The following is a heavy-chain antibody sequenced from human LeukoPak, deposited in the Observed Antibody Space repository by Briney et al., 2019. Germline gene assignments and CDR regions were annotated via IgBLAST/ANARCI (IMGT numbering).Heavy chain of an antibody. V-gene: IGHV3-43*02. Sequence: GGSLRLSCAASGFTFDDCAMHWVRQGPGKGLEWVSLISGDGGITYYADSVKGRFTIYRDNSKNSLYLQMNSLRTEDTALYYCAKDIGGYSFAADYWGQGTLVTVSS. CDR2: ISGDGGIT. CDR1: GFTFDDCA. CDR3: AKDIGGYSFAADY. J-gene: IGHJ4*02. D-gene: IGHD5-18*01.